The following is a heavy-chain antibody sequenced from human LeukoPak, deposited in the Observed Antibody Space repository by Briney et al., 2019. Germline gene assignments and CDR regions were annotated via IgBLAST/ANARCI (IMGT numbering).Heavy chain of an antibody. Sequence: SETLSLTCAVHGGSLRGFYWTWMRQPPGKGPEWIGGVNHSRGTNYNPSLKSRVTISEDTSKNQFSLNLPSVTAAASAVYYCARGLGEGYPDSWGQGTLVTVSS. CDR1: GGSLRGFY. D-gene: IGHD5-24*01. V-gene: IGHV4-34*01. J-gene: IGHJ4*02. CDR2: VNHSRGT. CDR3: ARGLGEGYPDS.